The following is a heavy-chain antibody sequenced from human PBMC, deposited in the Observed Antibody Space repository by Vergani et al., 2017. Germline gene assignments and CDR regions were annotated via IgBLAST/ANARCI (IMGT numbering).Heavy chain of an antibody. CDR3: AGHLGWGLVLVSATPWYSYYGLAL. CDR1: GYSFTSYW. CDR2: IYPGDSDT. J-gene: IGHJ6*02. V-gene: IGHV5-51*01. D-gene: IGHD2-15*01. Sequence: EVQLVQSGAEAKKPGESLKISCKGSGYSFTSYWIGWVRQMPGKGLEWMGIIYPGDSDTRYSPSFQGQVTISADKSISTAYLQWSSLKASDTAMYYCAGHLGWGLVLVSATPWYSYYGLALWGQGPTVTVSS.